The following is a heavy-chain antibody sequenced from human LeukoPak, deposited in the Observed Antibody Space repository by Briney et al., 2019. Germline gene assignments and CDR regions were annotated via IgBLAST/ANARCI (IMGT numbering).Heavy chain of an antibody. CDR2: INPNSGGT. J-gene: IGHJ3*01. CDR1: GYTFTGYY. Sequence: GASVKVSCKASGYTFTGYYMHWVRQAPGQGLEWMGWINPNSGGTNYAQKFQGWVTMTRDTSTSTAYMELRSLRSDDTAVYYCARRAGSSDAFDVWGQGTMVTVSS. V-gene: IGHV1-2*04. CDR3: ARRAGSSDAFDV. D-gene: IGHD6-6*01.